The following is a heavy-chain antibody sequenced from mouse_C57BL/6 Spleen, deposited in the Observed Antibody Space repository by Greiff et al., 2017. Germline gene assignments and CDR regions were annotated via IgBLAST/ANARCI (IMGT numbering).Heavy chain of an antibody. V-gene: IGHV1-82*01. J-gene: IGHJ1*03. CDR3: ASTTVVAPAEYFDV. D-gene: IGHD1-1*01. Sequence: QVQLQQSGPELVKPGASVKISCKASGYAFSSSWMNWVKQRPGKGLEWIGRIYPGDGDTNYNGKFKGKATLTADKSSSTAYMQLSSLTSEDSAVYFCASTTVVAPAEYFDVWGTGTTVTVSS. CDR1: GYAFSSSW. CDR2: IYPGDGDT.